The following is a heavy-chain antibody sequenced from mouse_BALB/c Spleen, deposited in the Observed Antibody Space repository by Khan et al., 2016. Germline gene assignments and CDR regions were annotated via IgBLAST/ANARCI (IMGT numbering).Heavy chain of an antibody. D-gene: IGHD1-2*01. Sequence: EVQLQESGPGLVKPSQSLSLTCTVTGYSITSDYAWNWIRQFPGNKLEWMGYISYSGSTSYNPSLKSRISITRDTSKNQFFLQLNSVTTEDTAAYYCGKLRLRYFDVWGAGTTVTVSS. V-gene: IGHV3-2*02. J-gene: IGHJ1*01. CDR3: GKLRLRYFDV. CDR1: GYSITSDYA. CDR2: ISYSGST.